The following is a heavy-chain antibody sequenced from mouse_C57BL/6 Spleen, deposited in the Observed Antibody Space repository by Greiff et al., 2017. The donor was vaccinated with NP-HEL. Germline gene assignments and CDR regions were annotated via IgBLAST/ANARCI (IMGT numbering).Heavy chain of an antibody. V-gene: IGHV1-64*01. Sequence: VQLQQPGAELVKPGASVKLSCKASGYTFTSYWMHWVKQRPGQGLEWIGMIHPTSGSTNYNEKFNSKATLTVDKSSSTAYMQLSSLTSEDSAVYYCARSGLLRAMDYWGQGTSVTVSS. CDR3: ARSGLLRAMDY. D-gene: IGHD2-3*01. CDR1: GYTFTSYW. J-gene: IGHJ4*01. CDR2: IHPTSGST.